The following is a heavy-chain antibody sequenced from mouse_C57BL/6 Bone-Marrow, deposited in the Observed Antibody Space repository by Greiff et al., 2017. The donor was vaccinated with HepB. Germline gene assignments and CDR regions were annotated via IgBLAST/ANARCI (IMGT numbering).Heavy chain of an antibody. Sequence: VQLQQPGAELVKPGASVKLSCKASGYTFTSYWMHWVNQRPGRGLEWIGRFDPNSGGTKYNEKFKSEATLTVDKPSSTAYMQLSRLTSEDSAVYYCARRRLRRGYYYAMDYWGQGTSVTVSS. CDR3: ARRRLRRGYYYAMDY. CDR2: FDPNSGGT. V-gene: IGHV1-72*01. CDR1: GYTFTSYW. J-gene: IGHJ4*01. D-gene: IGHD2-2*01.